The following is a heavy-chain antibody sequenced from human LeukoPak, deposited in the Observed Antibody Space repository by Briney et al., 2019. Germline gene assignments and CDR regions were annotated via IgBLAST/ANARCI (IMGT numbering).Heavy chain of an antibody. CDR1: GFTFSNAW. V-gene: IGHV3-15*01. CDR3: TTAVWSTMVRGVKPRSRYYMDV. J-gene: IGHJ6*03. CDR2: IKSKTDGGTT. D-gene: IGHD3-10*01. Sequence: PGGSLRLSCAASGFTFSNAWMSWVRQAPGKGLEWVGRIKSKTDGGTTDYAAPVKGRFTISRDDSKNTLYLQMNSLKTEDTAVYYCTTAVWSTMVRGVKPRSRYYMDVWGKGTTVTVSS.